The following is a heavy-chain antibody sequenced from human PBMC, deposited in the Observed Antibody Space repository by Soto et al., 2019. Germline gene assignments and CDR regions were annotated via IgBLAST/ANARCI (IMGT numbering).Heavy chain of an antibody. J-gene: IGHJ4*02. CDR2: ISGSGGST. V-gene: IGHV3-23*01. D-gene: IGHD2-8*02. CDR1: GFTFSSYA. CDR3: AKDPSPVAAGYWYFDY. Sequence: EVQLLESGGGLVQPGGSLRLSCAASGFTFSSYAMSWVRQAPGKGLEWVSAISGSGGSTYYADSVKGRFTISRDNSKNTLYLQMNSLRAEDTAVYYCAKDPSPVAAGYWYFDYWGQGTLVTVSS.